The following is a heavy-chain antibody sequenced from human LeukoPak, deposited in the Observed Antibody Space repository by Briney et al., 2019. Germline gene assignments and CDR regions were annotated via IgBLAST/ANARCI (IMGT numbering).Heavy chain of an antibody. J-gene: IGHJ4*02. CDR1: GYSISSGYY. Sequence: SETLSLTCTVSGYSISSGYYWGWIRQPPGKGLEWIGSIYHSGSTYYNPSLKSRVTISVDTSKNQFSLKLSSVTAADTAVYYCARAGDYYDSSGYGGYFDYWGQGTLVTVSS. CDR2: IYHSGST. D-gene: IGHD3-22*01. V-gene: IGHV4-38-2*02. CDR3: ARAGDYYDSSGYGGYFDY.